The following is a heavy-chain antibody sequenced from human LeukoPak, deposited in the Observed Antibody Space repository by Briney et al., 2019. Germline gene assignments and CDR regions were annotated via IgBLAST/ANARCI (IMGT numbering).Heavy chain of an antibody. CDR2: IIPIFGTA. CDR1: GGTFSSYA. J-gene: IGHJ4*02. Sequence: SVKVSCKASGGTFSSYAISWVRQAPGQGLEWMGGIIPIFGTANYAQKFQGRVTITADESTSTAYMELSSLRSGDTAVYYCASTLITMVRGVFYTRYYFDYWGQGTLVTVSS. CDR3: ASTLITMVRGVFYTRYYFDY. D-gene: IGHD3-10*01. V-gene: IGHV1-69*01.